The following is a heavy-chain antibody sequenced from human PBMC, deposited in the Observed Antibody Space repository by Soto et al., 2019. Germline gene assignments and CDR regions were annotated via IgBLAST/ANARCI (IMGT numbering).Heavy chain of an antibody. V-gene: IGHV1-3*01. CDR1: GYTFTSYA. J-gene: IGHJ5*02. Sequence: ASVKVSFKASGYTFTSYAMHWVRQAPGQRLEWMGWINAGNGNTKYSQKFQGRVTVTRDTSASTAYMELSSLRSEDTAVYYCARVGYYDSSGYYLKPDNWFDPWGQGTLVTVSS. D-gene: IGHD3-22*01. CDR2: INAGNGNT. CDR3: ARVGYYDSSGYYLKPDNWFDP.